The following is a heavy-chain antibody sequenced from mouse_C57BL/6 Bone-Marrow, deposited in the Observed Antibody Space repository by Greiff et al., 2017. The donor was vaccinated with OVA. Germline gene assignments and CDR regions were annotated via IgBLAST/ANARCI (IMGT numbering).Heavy chain of an antibody. CDR2: ISSGGSYT. V-gene: IGHV5-6*01. J-gene: IGHJ4*01. D-gene: IGHD2-3*01. Sequence: EVQLKESGGDLVKPGGSLKLSCAASGFTFSSYGMSWVRQTPDKRLEWVATISSGGSYTYYPDSVKGRFTISRDNAKNTLYLQMSSLKSEDTAMYYCARHADCYYVPYYYAMDYWGQGTSVTVAS. CDR3: ARHADCYYVPYYYAMDY. CDR1: GFTFSSYG.